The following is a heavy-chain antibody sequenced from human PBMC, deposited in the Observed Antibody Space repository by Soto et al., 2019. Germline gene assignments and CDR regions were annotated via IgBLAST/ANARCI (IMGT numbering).Heavy chain of an antibody. D-gene: IGHD3-3*01. CDR2: IYYSGST. Sequence: SETMSLTCTVSGSSFSSGSYDWSWIRQPPGKGLEWIGYIYYSGSTNYNPSLKSRVTISVDTSKNQFSLKLSSVTAADTAVYYCARERYDFWSGSEGWRAFDIWGQGTMVTVSS. J-gene: IGHJ3*02. V-gene: IGHV4-61*01. CDR3: ARERYDFWSGSEGWRAFDI. CDR1: GSSFSSGSYD.